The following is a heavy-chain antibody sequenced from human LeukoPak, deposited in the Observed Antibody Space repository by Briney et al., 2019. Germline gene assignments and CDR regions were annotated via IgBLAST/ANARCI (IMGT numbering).Heavy chain of an antibody. CDR2: MSPNSGDT. D-gene: IGHD7-27*01. CDR3: ARGPPNWGYDY. Sequence: ASVKVSCKASGYTFTSYDFNWVRQATGQRPEWMGWMSPNSGDTGYAQKFQDRVTMTRNTSISTAYMELSSLRSDDTAVYYCARGPPNWGYDYWGPGTLVTLSS. V-gene: IGHV1-8*01. J-gene: IGHJ4*02. CDR1: GYTFTSYD.